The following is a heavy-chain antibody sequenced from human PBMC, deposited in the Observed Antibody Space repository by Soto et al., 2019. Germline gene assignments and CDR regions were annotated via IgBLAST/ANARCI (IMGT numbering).Heavy chain of an antibody. J-gene: IGHJ4*02. CDR3: ARGVSAGVDY. V-gene: IGHV1-8*01. CDR1: GYSFTSLD. Sequence: ASVXXSCKASGYSFTSLDINWVRQTAGQGLEWMGWMEPSTGRTGYAQKFQGRVTMTRDTSINTAHMELTTLTSDDTAFYYCARGVSAGVDYWGQGTLVTVSS. D-gene: IGHD1-26*01. CDR2: MEPSTGRT.